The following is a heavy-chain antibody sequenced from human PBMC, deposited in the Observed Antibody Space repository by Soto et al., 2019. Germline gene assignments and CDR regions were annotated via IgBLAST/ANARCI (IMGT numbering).Heavy chain of an antibody. V-gene: IGHV3-23*01. Sequence: EVHLWESGGDLVQPGGSLRVSCVGSGYTFSSRAMSWVRQAPGKGLEWVSGIDGGGTTDYADSVTGRFTISRDNSQDTLYLQMNSLRAEDTAVYYCATLLGFSSGGSWYSNVADYWGQGTLVTVAS. CDR3: ATLLGFSSGGSWYSNVADY. J-gene: IGHJ4*02. CDR1: GYTFSSRA. CDR2: IDGGGTT. D-gene: IGHD5-18*01.